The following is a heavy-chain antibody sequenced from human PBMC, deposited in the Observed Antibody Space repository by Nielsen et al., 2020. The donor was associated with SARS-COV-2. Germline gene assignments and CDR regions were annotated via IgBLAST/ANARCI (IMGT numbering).Heavy chain of an antibody. J-gene: IGHJ4*02. Sequence: SVKVSCKASGGTFSSYAISWVRQAPGQGLEWMGGIIPIFGTANYAQKFQGRVTITADESTSTAYMELSSLRSEDTAVYYCARASGDFWSGYRPSYYFDYWGQGTLVTVSS. D-gene: IGHD3-3*01. CDR1: GGTFSSYA. CDR2: IIPIFGTA. CDR3: ARASGDFWSGYRPSYYFDY. V-gene: IGHV1-69*13.